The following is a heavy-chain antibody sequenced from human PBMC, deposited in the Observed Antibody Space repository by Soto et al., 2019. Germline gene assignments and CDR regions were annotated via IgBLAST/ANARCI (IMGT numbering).Heavy chain of an antibody. V-gene: IGHV1-8*01. Sequence: QVQLVQSGAEVKKPGASVKVSCKASGYTFSSYEINWVRQAAGQGLEWMGWMSPNSGKTGYAQKFQGRVTMTRDISLSTAYMELGSLTPDDTAVYYCVRPFQSGLWGQGTLVTVSS. J-gene: IGHJ4*02. D-gene: IGHD3-3*01. CDR3: VRPFQSGL. CDR1: GYTFSSYE. CDR2: MSPNSGKT.